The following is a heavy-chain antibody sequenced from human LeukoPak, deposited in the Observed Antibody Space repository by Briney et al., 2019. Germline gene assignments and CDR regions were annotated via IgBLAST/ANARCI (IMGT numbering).Heavy chain of an antibody. CDR3: ARDNYDNNGYYFD. CDR1: GFTFSSYE. V-gene: IGHV3-48*03. J-gene: IGHJ4*02. D-gene: IGHD3-22*01. Sequence: GGSLRLSCAASGFTFSSYEMNWVRQAPGKGLEWVSYISSSGSTIYYAGSVKGRFTISRDNAKNSLYLQMNSLRAEDTAVYYCARDNYDNNGYYFDWGQGTLVTVSS. CDR2: ISSSGSTI.